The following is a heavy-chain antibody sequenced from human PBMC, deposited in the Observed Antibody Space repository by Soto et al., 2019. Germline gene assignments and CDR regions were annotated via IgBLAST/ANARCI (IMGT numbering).Heavy chain of an antibody. J-gene: IGHJ4*02. CDR1: CGSFICYY. CDR3: ARGQRTIAVAGFDY. D-gene: IGHD6-19*01. Sequence: SETRSLTSSCCCGSFICYYLRWIRQPPGKGLEWIGEINHSGSTNYNPSLKSRVTISVDTSKNQFSLKLSSVTAADTAVYYCARGQRTIAVAGFDYWGQGTLVTVSS. V-gene: IGHV4-34*01. CDR2: INHSGST.